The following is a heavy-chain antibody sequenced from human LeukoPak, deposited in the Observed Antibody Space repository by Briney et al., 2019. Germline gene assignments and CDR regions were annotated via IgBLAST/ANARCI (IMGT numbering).Heavy chain of an antibody. D-gene: IGHD2-2*01. CDR3: AREGYCSSTSCYSDY. CDR1: GGSTSSSSYY. J-gene: IGHJ4*02. V-gene: IGHV4-39*07. CDR2: IYYSGST. Sequence: SETLSLTCTVSGGSTSSSSYYWGWIRQPPGKGLEWIGSIYYSGSTYYNPSLKSRVTISVDTSKNQFSLKLSSVTAADTAVYYCAREGYCSSTSCYSDYWGQGTLVTVSS.